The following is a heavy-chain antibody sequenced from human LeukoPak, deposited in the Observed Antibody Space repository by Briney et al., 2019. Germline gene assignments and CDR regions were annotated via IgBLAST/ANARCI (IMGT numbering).Heavy chain of an antibody. D-gene: IGHD6-13*01. CDR2: IYYSGST. Sequence: SETLSLTCTVSGGSIRSNYWNWIRQPPGKGLEWIGYIYYSGSTNYNPSLKSRVTISVDTSKSQFSLRLTSVTAADTAVYYCASGSAVAAAGDYWGQGTLVTVSS. CDR3: ASGSAVAAAGDY. CDR1: GGSIRSNY. J-gene: IGHJ4*02. V-gene: IGHV4-59*01.